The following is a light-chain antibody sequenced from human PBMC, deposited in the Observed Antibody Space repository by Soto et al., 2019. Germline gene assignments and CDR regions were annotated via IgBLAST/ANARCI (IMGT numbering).Light chain of an antibody. Sequence: DIQMTQSPSSLSASVVDRVTITCRASQSISSYLNWYQQKPGKPPKLLIYAASSLQSGVPSRFSGSGSGTDFTLTISSLQPEDFATYYCQQSSSTPWTFGQGTKVEIK. V-gene: IGKV1-39*01. CDR3: QQSSSTPWT. CDR2: AAS. CDR1: QSISSY. J-gene: IGKJ1*01.